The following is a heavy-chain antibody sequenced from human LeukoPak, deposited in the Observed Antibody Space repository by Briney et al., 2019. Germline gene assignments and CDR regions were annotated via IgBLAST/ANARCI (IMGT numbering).Heavy chain of an antibody. CDR3: AKDVSWNWFDP. Sequence: GGSLRLSCAASGFTFSTYAMHWLRQAPGKGLEWVAVISYDGSNKYYADSVKGRFTISRDNSKNTLYLQMNTLRAEDTAVYYCAKDVSWNWFDPWGQGTLVTVSS. J-gene: IGHJ5*02. CDR2: ISYDGSNK. CDR1: GFTFSTYA. V-gene: IGHV3-30*18.